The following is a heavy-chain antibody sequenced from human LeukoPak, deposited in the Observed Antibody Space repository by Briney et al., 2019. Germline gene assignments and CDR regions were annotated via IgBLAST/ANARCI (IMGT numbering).Heavy chain of an antibody. CDR2: ISSSSSYI. J-gene: IGHJ4*02. D-gene: IGHD2-15*01. CDR3: ARALASRTPFDY. CDR1: GFTFSSYS. V-gene: IGHV3-21*01. Sequence: GGSLRLSCAASGFTFSSYSMKWVRQAPGKGLGWVSSISSSSSYIYYADSVKGRFTISRDNAKNSLYLQLNSLRAEDTAVYYCARALASRTPFDYWGQGTLVTVSS.